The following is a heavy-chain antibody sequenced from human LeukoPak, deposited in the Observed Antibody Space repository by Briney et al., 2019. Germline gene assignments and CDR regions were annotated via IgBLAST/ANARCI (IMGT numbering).Heavy chain of an antibody. CDR1: GFTFSNAW. Sequence: GGSLRLSCAASGFTFSNAWMSWARQAPGKGLEWVGRIKSKTDGGTTDYAAPVKGRFTISRDDSKNTLYLQMNSLKTEDTAVYYCTTEGGTYYYDSSGGYYFDYWGQGTLVTVSS. CDR2: IKSKTDGGTT. D-gene: IGHD3-22*01. CDR3: TTEGGTYYYDSSGGYYFDY. V-gene: IGHV3-15*01. J-gene: IGHJ4*02.